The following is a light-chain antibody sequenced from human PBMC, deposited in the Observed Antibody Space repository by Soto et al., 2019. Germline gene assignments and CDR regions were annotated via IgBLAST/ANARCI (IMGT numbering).Light chain of an antibody. Sequence: ILMTQSPATLSVSPGERATLSCRASQSVSNNLAWYQQKPGQAPRLLIYDASTRATGIPARFSVSGSGTEFTLTISGLQSEDFAVYYCQQYNNWPPWTFGQGNKVEIK. CDR2: DAS. CDR3: QQYNNWPPWT. CDR1: QSVSNN. J-gene: IGKJ1*01. V-gene: IGKV3-15*01.